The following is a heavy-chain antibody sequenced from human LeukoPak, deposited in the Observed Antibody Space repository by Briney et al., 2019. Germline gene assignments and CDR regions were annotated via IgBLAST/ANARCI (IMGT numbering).Heavy chain of an antibody. CDR1: GGTFSSYA. D-gene: IGHD2-21*02. CDR2: IIPIFGTA. V-gene: IGHV1-69*13. CDR3: SREFPFCGADCFSGVFDI. J-gene: IGHJ3*02. Sequence: SVKVSCKAAGGTFSSYAISWVRQAPGQGLEWMGGIIPIFGTANYAQKFQGRVTITADESTSTAYMELRSLRSDDTAVYYCSREFPFCGADCFSGVFDIWGQGTMVTVS.